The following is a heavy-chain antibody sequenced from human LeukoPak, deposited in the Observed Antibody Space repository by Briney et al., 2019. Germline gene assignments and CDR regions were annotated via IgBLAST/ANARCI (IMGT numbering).Heavy chain of an antibody. CDR2: ISAYNGNT. Sequence: ASVKVACKASGYTFTSYGISWVRQAPGQGLEWMGWISAYNGNTNYAQKLQGRVTMTTDTSTSTAYMELRSLRSDDTAVYCCARDYAAMIVVAVYDYWGQGTLVTVSS. D-gene: IGHD3-22*01. CDR3: ARDYAAMIVVAVYDY. J-gene: IGHJ4*02. V-gene: IGHV1-18*01. CDR1: GYTFTSYG.